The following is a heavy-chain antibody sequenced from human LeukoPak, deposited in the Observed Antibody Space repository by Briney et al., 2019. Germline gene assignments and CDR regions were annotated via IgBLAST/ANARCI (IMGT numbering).Heavy chain of an antibody. D-gene: IGHD6-13*01. CDR1: SGSISSYY. J-gene: IGHJ5*02. V-gene: IGHV4-59*01. CDR3: ARAGSWYWFDP. Sequence: PSETLSLTCTVSSGSISSYYWSWIRQPPGKGLEWIGYIYYSGSTNYNPSLKSRVTISVDTSKNQFSLKLSSVTAADTAVYYCARAGSWYWFDPWGQGTLVTVSS. CDR2: IYYSGST.